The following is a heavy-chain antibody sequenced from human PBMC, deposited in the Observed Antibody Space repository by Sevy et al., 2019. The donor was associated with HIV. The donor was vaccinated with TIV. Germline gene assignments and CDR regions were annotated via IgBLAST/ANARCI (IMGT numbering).Heavy chain of an antibody. CDR3: ARCGAIVVVPAAIQYYYCDYGMDV. J-gene: IGHJ6*02. D-gene: IGHD2-2*01. CDR1: GGTFSSYA. V-gene: IGHV1-69*13. CDR2: IIPIFGTA. Sequence: ASVKVSCKASGGTFSSYAISWVRQAPGQGLEWMGGIIPIFGTANYAQKCQGRVTITAEESPGTAYMELSSLRSEDTAVYYCARCGAIVVVPAAIQYYYCDYGMDVWGQGTTVTVSS.